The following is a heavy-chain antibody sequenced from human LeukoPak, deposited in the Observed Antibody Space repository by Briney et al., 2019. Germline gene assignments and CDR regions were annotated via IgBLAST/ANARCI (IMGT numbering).Heavy chain of an antibody. CDR1: GFTFNEYT. D-gene: IGHD1-26*01. Sequence: GGSLRLSCAASGFTFNEYTLNWVRQAPGKGLEWVSSITTTSAYIYYADSVKGRFTISRDNAKNSLYLQMNSLRAEDTAVYYCARERGALDYWGQGTLVTVSS. J-gene: IGHJ4*02. CDR2: ITTTSAYI. CDR3: ARERGALDY. V-gene: IGHV3-21*04.